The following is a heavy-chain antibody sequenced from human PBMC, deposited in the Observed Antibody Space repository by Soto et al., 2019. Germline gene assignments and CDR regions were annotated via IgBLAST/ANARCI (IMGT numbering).Heavy chain of an antibody. D-gene: IGHD3-10*01. CDR2: ISYDGSNK. V-gene: IGHV3-30-3*01. CDR1: GFTFSSYA. J-gene: IGHJ6*02. CDR3: ARVRFDGDPHYYYYYGMDV. Sequence: QVQLVESGGGVVQPGRSLRLSCAASGFTFSSYAMHWVRQAPGKGLEWVAVISYDGSNKYYADSVKGRFTISRDNSKNTLYLQMNSLRAEDTAVYYCARVRFDGDPHYYYYYGMDVWGQGTTVTVSS.